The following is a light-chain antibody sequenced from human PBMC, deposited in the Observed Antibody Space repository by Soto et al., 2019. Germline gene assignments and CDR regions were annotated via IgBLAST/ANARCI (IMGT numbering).Light chain of an antibody. CDR3: QSYDSGLSGSEV. CDR1: SSNIGAGHD. J-gene: IGLJ1*01. V-gene: IGLV1-40*01. CDR2: GNG. Sequence: QSVLTQPPSVSGAPGQRVTISCTGSSSNIGAGHDVHWYQQLPGTAPKLLIYGNGNRPSGVPDRFSGYKSGTSASLAITGLQAEDEADYYCQSYDSGLSGSEVFGTGTKVT.